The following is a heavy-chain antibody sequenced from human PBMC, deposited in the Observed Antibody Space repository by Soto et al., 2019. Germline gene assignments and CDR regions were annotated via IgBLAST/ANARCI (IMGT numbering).Heavy chain of an antibody. Sequence: EVQLLESGGGLVQPGGSLRLSCAASGFTFSSYAMSWVRQAPGKGLEWVSAISGSGGSTYYADSVKGRFTISRDNSKNTLYLQMNSLRAEDTAVYYCAKAGGGAAAGQYYFDYWGQGTLVTVSS. V-gene: IGHV3-23*01. D-gene: IGHD6-13*01. CDR2: ISGSGGST. CDR3: AKAGGGAAAGQYYFDY. J-gene: IGHJ4*02. CDR1: GFTFSSYA.